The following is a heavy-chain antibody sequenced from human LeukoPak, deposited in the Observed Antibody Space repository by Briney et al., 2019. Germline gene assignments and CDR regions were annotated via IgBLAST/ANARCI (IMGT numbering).Heavy chain of an antibody. D-gene: IGHD3-10*01. CDR2: IYHSGST. CDR3: AGFTFFRGVITFDY. V-gene: IGHV4-38-2*02. Sequence: PSETLSLTCTVSGYSISSGYYWGWIRQPPGKGLEWIGSIYHSGSTYYNPSLKSRVTISVDTSKNHFSLKLSSVTAADTAVYSCAGFTFFRGVITFDYWGQGTLVTVSS. CDR1: GYSISSGYY. J-gene: IGHJ4*02.